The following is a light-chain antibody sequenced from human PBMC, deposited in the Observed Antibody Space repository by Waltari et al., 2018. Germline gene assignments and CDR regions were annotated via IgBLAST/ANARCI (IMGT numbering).Light chain of an antibody. CDR1: QTIRNW. V-gene: IGKV1-5*01. CDR3: QHYNDYPYT. Sequence: DIQMTQSPSTLSASVGDRVTITCRASQTIRNWLAWYQQKPGKAPELLVYDASNLKRGVPSRFSGSGSGTEFTLTISSLQPDDFATYYCQHYNDYPYTFGQGTKLEI. CDR2: DAS. J-gene: IGKJ2*01.